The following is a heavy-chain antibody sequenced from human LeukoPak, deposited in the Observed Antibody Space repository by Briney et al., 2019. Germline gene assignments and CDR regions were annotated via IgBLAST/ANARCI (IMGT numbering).Heavy chain of an antibody. J-gene: IGHJ4*02. D-gene: IGHD3-10*01. CDR3: ARTKSVRGDSSPLGY. V-gene: IGHV1-3*01. CDR2: INAGNGNT. Sequence: ASVKVSCKASGYTFTNYAMHWVRQASGQRLEWMGWINAGNGNTKYSQKFQGRVTITRDTSASTAYMELSSLRSEDTAVYYCARTKSVRGDSSPLGYWGQGTLVTVSS. CDR1: GYTFTNYA.